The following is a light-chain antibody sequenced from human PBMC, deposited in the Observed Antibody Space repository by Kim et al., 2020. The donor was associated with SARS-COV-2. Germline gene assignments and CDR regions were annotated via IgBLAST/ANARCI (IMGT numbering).Light chain of an antibody. Sequence: SASVGDRVIITCRASQSIYTSLVWYQHKPGNAPNLLIYKASNLESGVPSRFSGSGSGTEFTLTISSLQPDDCGTYYCQQYYSYPVTFGQGTKLEI. J-gene: IGKJ2*01. CDR3: QQYYSYPVT. V-gene: IGKV1-5*03. CDR1: QSIYTS. CDR2: KAS.